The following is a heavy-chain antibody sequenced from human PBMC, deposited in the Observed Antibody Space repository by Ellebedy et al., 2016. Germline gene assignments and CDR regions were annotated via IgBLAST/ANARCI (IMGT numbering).Heavy chain of an antibody. CDR2: INHSGST. CDR3: ASQYYYGMDV. J-gene: IGHJ6*02. Sequence: SQTLSLTCAVYGESFSRYYWTWIHQPPGKGLEWIGEINHSGSTNYNPSFKSRVTISVDTSKNQFSLKLSSVTAADTAVYYCASQYYYGMDVWGLGTTVTVSS. CDR1: GESFSRYY. V-gene: IGHV4-34*01.